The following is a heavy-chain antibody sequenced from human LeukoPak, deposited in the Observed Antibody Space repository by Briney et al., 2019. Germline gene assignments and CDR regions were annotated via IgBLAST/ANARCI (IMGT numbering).Heavy chain of an antibody. V-gene: IGHV4-30-4*08. J-gene: IGHJ4*02. CDR3: ARAIHHDRILYPDPYFDY. CDR2: IYYSGST. CDR1: GGSISSGDYY. D-gene: IGHD2-8*01. Sequence: SSETLSLTCTVSGGSISSGDYYWSWIRQPPGKGLEWIGYIYYSGSTYYNPSLKSRVTISVDTSKNQFSLKLSSVTAADTAVYYCARAIHHDRILYPDPYFDYWGQGTLVTVSS.